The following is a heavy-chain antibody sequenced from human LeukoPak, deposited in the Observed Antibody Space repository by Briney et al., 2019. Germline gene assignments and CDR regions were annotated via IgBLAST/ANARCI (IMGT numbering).Heavy chain of an antibody. V-gene: IGHV1-18*01. Sequence: ASVKVSCKAFGYTFTRYGISWVRQAPGQGLAWMGWISAYNGNTNYAQKFQGRVTMTTDTSTSIAYMELRSLRSDDTAVYYCARARDGGDWNYEQLDYWGQGTLVTVSS. J-gene: IGHJ4*02. CDR1: GYTFTRYG. CDR2: ISAYNGNT. D-gene: IGHD1-7*01. CDR3: ARARDGGDWNYEQLDY.